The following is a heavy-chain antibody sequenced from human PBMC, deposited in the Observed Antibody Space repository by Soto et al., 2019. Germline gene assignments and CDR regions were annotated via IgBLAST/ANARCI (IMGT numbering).Heavy chain of an antibody. D-gene: IGHD3-22*01. CDR3: ARDRLNYYDSSGYYLADY. Sequence: SVKVSCKASGGTFSSYAISWVRQAPGQGLEWMGGIIPIFGTANYAQKFQGRVTITADKSTSTAYMELSSLRSEDTAVYYCARDRLNYYDSSGYYLADYWGQGTLVTVSS. V-gene: IGHV1-69*06. J-gene: IGHJ4*02. CDR2: IIPIFGTA. CDR1: GGTFSSYA.